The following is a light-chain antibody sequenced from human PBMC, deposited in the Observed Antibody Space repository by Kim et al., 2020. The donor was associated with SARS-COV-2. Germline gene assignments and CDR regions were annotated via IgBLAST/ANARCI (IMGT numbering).Light chain of an antibody. V-gene: IGLV3-27*01. CDR2: KDS. J-gene: IGLJ3*02. CDR3: YSAADNNSPWV. Sequence: SPGQTARITCSGDVLAKKYARWFQQKPGQAPVLVIYKDSERPSGIPERFSGSSSGTTVTLTISGAQVEDEADYYCYSAADNNSPWVFGGGTKLTVL. CDR1: VLAKKY.